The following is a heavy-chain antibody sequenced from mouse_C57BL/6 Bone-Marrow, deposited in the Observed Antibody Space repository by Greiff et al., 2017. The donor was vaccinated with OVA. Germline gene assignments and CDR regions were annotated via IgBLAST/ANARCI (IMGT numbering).Heavy chain of an antibody. CDR3: AGGVVAHFDY. V-gene: IGHV1-81*01. CDR1: GYTFTSYG. CDR2: IYPRSGNT. J-gene: IGHJ2*01. Sequence: VQVVESGAELARPGASVKLSCKASGYTFTSYGISWVKQRTGQGLEWIGEIYPRSGNTYYNEKFKGKATLTADKSSSTAYMELRSLTSEDSAVYFCAGGVVAHFDYWGQGTTLTVSS. D-gene: IGHD1-1*01.